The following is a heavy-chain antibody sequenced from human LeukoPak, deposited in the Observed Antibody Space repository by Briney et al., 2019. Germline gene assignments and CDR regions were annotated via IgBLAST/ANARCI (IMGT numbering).Heavy chain of an antibody. J-gene: IGHJ4*02. Sequence: GGSLRLSCAASGFTFSSYAMSWVRQAPGKGLEWVSAISGSGGSTYYADSVKGRFTISRDNSKNTLYLQMHSLRAEDTAVYYCAKEGGYYYDSSGYYDYWGQGTLVTVSS. CDR1: GFTFSSYA. CDR3: AKEGGYYYDSSGYYDY. D-gene: IGHD3-22*01. V-gene: IGHV3-23*01. CDR2: ISGSGGST.